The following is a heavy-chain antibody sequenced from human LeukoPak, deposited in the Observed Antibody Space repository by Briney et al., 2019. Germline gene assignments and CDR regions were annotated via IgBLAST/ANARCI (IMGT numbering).Heavy chain of an antibody. J-gene: IGHJ4*02. CDR2: IYYSGST. V-gene: IGHV4-39*01. Sequence: SGPGLVKPSETLSLTCTVSGGSISSSSYYWGWIRQPPGKGLEWIGSIYYSGSTYYNPSLKSRVTISVDTSKNQFSLKLSSVTAADTAVYYCARWQYSSGWFPPDYWGQGTLVTVSS. CDR3: ARWQYSSGWFPPDY. D-gene: IGHD6-19*01. CDR1: GGSISSSSYY.